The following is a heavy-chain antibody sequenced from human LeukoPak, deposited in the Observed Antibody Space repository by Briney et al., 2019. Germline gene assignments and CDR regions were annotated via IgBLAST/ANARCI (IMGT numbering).Heavy chain of an antibody. Sequence: GGSLRLSCAASGFTFSDYSMNWVRQAPGKGVEWVSYISSSSTTIYYADSVKGRFTISRDNAKKSLYLQMNSLRAEDTAVYYCASTMVRGVFCYFDYWGQGTLVTVSS. J-gene: IGHJ4*02. CDR3: ASTMVRGVFCYFDY. V-gene: IGHV3-48*04. D-gene: IGHD3-10*01. CDR1: GFTFSDYS. CDR2: ISSSSTTI.